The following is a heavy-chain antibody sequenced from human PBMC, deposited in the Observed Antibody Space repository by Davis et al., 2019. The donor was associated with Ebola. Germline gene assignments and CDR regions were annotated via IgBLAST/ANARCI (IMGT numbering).Heavy chain of an antibody. Sequence: MPSETLSLTCTVSGGSISSYYWSWIRQPPGKGLEWIGYIYYSGSTNYNPSLKSRVTISVDTSKNQFSLKLSSVTAADTAVYYCARGPRYDYVWGSYRFGGYYFDYWGQGTLVTVSS. D-gene: IGHD3-16*02. V-gene: IGHV4-59*12. CDR3: ARGPRYDYVWGSYRFGGYYFDY. CDR2: IYYSGST. CDR1: GGSISSYY. J-gene: IGHJ4*02.